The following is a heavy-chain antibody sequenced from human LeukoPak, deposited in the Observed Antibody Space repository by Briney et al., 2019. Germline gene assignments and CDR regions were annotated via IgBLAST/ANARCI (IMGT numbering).Heavy chain of an antibody. D-gene: IGHD3-22*01. J-gene: IGHJ4*02. V-gene: IGHV1-2*02. CDR3: ARVGTYYYDSSGYFYLDY. Sequence: SVKVSCKASGYTFTGYYMHWVRQAPGQGLEWMGWINPNSGGTNYAQKFQGRVTMTRDTSISTAYMELSRLRSDDTAVYYCARVGTYYYDSSGYFYLDYWGQGTLVTVSS. CDR2: INPNSGGT. CDR1: GYTFTGYY.